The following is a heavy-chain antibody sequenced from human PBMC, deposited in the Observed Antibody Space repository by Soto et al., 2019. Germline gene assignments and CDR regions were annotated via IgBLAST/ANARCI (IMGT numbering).Heavy chain of an antibody. Sequence: QVQLVESGGGVVQPGRSLRLSCAASGFTFSSYGMHWVRQAPGKGLEWVAVIWYDGSNKYYADSVKGRFTISRDNSKNTLYLQMNSLRAEDTAVYYCARAEVEMATMGEYWGQGTLVTVSS. CDR1: GFTFSSYG. V-gene: IGHV3-33*01. J-gene: IGHJ4*02. CDR3: ARAEVEMATMGEY. CDR2: IWYDGSNK. D-gene: IGHD5-12*01.